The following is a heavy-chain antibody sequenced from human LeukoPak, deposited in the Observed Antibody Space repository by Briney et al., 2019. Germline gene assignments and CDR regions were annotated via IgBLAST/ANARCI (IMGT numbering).Heavy chain of an antibody. CDR3: ARVGRQYCSGGSCYSDY. CDR2: FDPEDGET. Sequence: ASVKVSCKVSGYTLTELSMHWVRQAPGKGLEWMGGFDPEDGETIYAQKFQGRVTMTTDTSTSTAYMELRSLRSDDTAVYYCARVGRQYCSGGSCYSDYWGQGTLVTVSS. J-gene: IGHJ4*02. V-gene: IGHV1-24*01. D-gene: IGHD2-15*01. CDR1: GYTLTELS.